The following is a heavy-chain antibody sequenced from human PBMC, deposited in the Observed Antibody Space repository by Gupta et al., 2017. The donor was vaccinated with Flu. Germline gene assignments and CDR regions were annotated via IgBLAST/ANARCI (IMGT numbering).Heavy chain of an antibody. J-gene: IGHJ5*02. Sequence: VRQVRGKGLEWVPGISWAGDNIGYADSVKGRFTISRDNAKKNAYLQMNSLSPDDTATDYCAHSGSGEGWFDPWGQGTLVTGSP. CDR3: AHSGSGEGWFDP. D-gene: IGHD3-22*01. V-gene: IGHV3-9*01. CDR2: ISWAGDNI.